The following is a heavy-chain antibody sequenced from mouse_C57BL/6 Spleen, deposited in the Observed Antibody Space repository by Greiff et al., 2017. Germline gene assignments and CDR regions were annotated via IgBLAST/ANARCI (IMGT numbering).Heavy chain of an antibody. CDR3: ARGGSHYYGSSLYAMDY. Sequence: EVQLQQSGPELVKPGASVKIPCKASGYTFTDYNMDWVKQSHGKSLEWIGDINPNNGGTIYNQKFKGKATLTVDKSSSTAYMELRSLTSEDTSVYYCARGGSHYYGSSLYAMDYWGQGTSVTVSS. CDR1: GYTFTDYN. CDR2: INPNNGGT. D-gene: IGHD1-1*01. V-gene: IGHV1-18*01. J-gene: IGHJ4*01.